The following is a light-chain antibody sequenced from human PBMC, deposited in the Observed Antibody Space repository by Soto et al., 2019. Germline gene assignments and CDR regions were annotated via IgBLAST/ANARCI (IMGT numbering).Light chain of an antibody. Sequence: EIVMTQSPATLSVSPGERATLSCRASQSVSSNLAWYQQKPGQAPRLLIYGASTRATGIPDRFSGSGSGTEFTLTISSLQSEDFAVYCCQQYNNWPSYTFGQGTKLEIK. V-gene: IGKV3-15*01. CDR3: QQYNNWPSYT. CDR1: QSVSSN. J-gene: IGKJ2*01. CDR2: GAS.